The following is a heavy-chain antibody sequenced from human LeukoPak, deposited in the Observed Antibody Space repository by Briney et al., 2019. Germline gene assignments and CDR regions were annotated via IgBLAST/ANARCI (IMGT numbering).Heavy chain of an antibody. CDR3: ARDTSYGMDV. Sequence: GGSLRLSCAASGFTFSSYWMHWVRQAPGKGLVWVSRINTDGGSTTYADSVKGRFTVSRDNAKNTLFLDMISLRAEDTAVYYCARDTSYGMDVWGQGTTVTVSS. J-gene: IGHJ6*02. V-gene: IGHV3-74*01. CDR1: GFTFSSYW. D-gene: IGHD1-1*01. CDR2: INTDGGST.